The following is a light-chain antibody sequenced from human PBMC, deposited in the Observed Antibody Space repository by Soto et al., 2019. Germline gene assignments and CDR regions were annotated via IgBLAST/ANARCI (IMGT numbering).Light chain of an antibody. CDR1: RSVSSSY. CDR3: QQYGSSPWT. J-gene: IGKJ1*01. CDR2: AAS. V-gene: IGKV3-20*01. Sequence: EIVLTQSAGTLSLSPGERATLSCRASRSVSSSYLAWYQQTPGPPPSLRIYAASSTATGIHDRFSGSGSGTDFTITIRRMEPEDCVVYYCQQYGSSPWTFGQGTKVDIK.